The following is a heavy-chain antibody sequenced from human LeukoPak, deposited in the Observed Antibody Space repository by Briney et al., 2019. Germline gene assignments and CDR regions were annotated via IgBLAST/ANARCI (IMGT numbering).Heavy chain of an antibody. V-gene: IGHV4-38-2*02. CDR1: GYSVGSAYY. CDR3: ARDPNWDSWFDP. CDR2: ISHNGNA. D-gene: IGHD3-16*01. J-gene: IGHJ5*02. Sequence: SETLSLTCAVSGYSVGSAYYWVWIRQPPGKGLEWIGTISHNGNAYHNPSLKSRLAMSVETSKNQFSLHLNSVTAADTAVYFCARDPNWDSWFDPWGQGALVTVSS.